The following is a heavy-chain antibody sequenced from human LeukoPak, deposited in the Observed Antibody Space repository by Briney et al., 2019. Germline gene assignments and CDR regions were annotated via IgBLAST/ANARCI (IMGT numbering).Heavy chain of an antibody. CDR2: IYYSGST. CDR3: ARDDAGVVVIPGPFDY. CDR1: GGSISSSSYY. J-gene: IGHJ4*02. V-gene: IGHV4-39*07. D-gene: IGHD3-22*01. Sequence: SETLSLTCTVSGGSISSSSYYWGWIRQPPGKGLEWIGSIYYSGSTYYNPSLKSRVTISVDTSKNQFSLKLSSVTAADTAVYYCARDDAGVVVIPGPFDYWGQGTLVTVSS.